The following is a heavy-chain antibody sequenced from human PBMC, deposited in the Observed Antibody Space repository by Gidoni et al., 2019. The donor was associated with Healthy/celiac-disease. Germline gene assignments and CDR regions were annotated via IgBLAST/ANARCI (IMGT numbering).Heavy chain of an antibody. Sequence: QVQLQESGPGLVKPSGTLSLTCAVSGGSISSGNWWSWVRQPPGKGLEWIGEIYHSGSANYNPSLKSRVTMSVDKSKNQFSLKLSSVTAADTAVYYCAGGAATVTTHYWGQGTLVTVSS. V-gene: IGHV4-4*02. D-gene: IGHD4-17*01. CDR1: GGSISSGNW. CDR3: AGGAATVTTHY. J-gene: IGHJ4*02. CDR2: IYHSGSA.